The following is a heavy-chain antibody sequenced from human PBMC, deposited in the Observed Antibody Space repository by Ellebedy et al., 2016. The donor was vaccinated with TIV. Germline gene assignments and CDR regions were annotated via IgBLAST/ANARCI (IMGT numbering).Heavy chain of an antibody. D-gene: IGHD5-24*01. Sequence: PGGSLRLSCAASGFTFSNYWMSWVRQAPGKGLEWVGNIKPDGSAQYYVDSVKGRFTMSRDNAKNSLYLQMDSLRAEDKAVYYCARDRGNGYKYRSPFDHWGQGSLVTVSS. CDR2: IKPDGSAQ. CDR3: ARDRGNGYKYRSPFDH. J-gene: IGHJ4*02. V-gene: IGHV3-7*01. CDR1: GFTFSNYW.